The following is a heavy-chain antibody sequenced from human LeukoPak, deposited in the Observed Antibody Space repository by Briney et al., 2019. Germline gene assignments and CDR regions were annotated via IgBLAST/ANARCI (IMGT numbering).Heavy chain of an antibody. J-gene: IGHJ4*02. D-gene: IGHD4-23*01. CDR2: IYYSGST. CDR3: ARVFGGELDYGGPHFDY. CDR1: GGSISSYY. V-gene: IGHV4-59*01. Sequence: SETLSLTCTVSGGSISSYYWSWIRQPPGKGLEWIGYIYYSGSTNYNPSLKSRVTISVDTSKNQFSLKLSSVTAADTAVYYCARVFGGELDYGGPHFDYWGQGTLVTVSS.